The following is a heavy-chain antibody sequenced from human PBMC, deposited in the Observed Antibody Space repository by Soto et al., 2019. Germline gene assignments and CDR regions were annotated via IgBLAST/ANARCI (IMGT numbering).Heavy chain of an antibody. J-gene: IGHJ4*02. Sequence: EVQLLESGGDLVQPGGSLRLSCAASGSTFNTFAMSWVRQSPGKGLEWVSSISYSGGNTYYADSVKGRFTISRDNSKNTLYLEMSSLRAEDTAIYYCAKDRYSDRGRYFDCWGQGPLVTVSS. CDR2: ISYSGGNT. CDR3: AKDRYSDRGRYFDC. CDR1: GSTFNTFA. D-gene: IGHD5-18*01. V-gene: IGHV3-23*01.